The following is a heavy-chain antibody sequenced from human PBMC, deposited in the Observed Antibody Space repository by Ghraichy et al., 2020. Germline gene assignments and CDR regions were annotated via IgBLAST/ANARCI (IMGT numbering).Heavy chain of an antibody. Sequence: GGSLILSCAASGFTFSSYAMSWVRQAPEKGLEWVSAISGSGGSTYYADSVKGRFTISRDNSKNTLYLQMNSLRAEDTAVYYCARVHKDYYYGMDVWGQGTTVTVSS. CDR3: ARVHKDYYYGMDV. CDR1: GFTFSSYA. V-gene: IGHV3-23*01. J-gene: IGHJ6*02. CDR2: ISGSGGST.